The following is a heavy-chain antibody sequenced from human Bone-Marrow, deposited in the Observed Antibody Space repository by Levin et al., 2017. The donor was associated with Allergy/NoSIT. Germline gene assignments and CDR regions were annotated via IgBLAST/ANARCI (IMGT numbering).Heavy chain of an antibody. CDR2: IIPILNTT. J-gene: IGHJ1*01. D-gene: IGHD3-10*01. Sequence: SVKVSCKASEGTFGSSTITWVRQAPGQGLEWMGRIIPILNTTNSAQKLQGRVTITADTSTTTAYLELTRLTFEDTAVYYCARDRDSYASGSPYWGQGTLVTVSS. CDR1: EGTFGSST. CDR3: ARDRDSYASGSPY. V-gene: IGHV1-69*08.